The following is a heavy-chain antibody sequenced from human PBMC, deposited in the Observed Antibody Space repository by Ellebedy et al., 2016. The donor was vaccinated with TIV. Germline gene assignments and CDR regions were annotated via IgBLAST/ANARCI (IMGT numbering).Heavy chain of an antibody. V-gene: IGHV4-34*01. D-gene: IGHD2-21*02. CDR1: GGSFSGYY. Sequence: SETLSLTCAVYGGSFSGYYWSWIRQPPGKGLEWIGEINHNGKTNYSPSLKSRVTVSVDTSKNQFSLKLSSVTAADTAVYYCARGLTYCGGDCSGYFQHWGQGTLVTASS. CDR3: ARGLTYCGGDCSGYFQH. CDR2: INHNGKT. J-gene: IGHJ1*01.